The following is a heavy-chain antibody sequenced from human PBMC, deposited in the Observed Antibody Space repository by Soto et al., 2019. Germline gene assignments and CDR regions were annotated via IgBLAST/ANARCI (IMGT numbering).Heavy chain of an antibody. CDR1: GGSISSSGYY. Sequence: QVQLQESGPGLVKPSQTLSLTCTVSGGSISSSGYYWSWIRQHPGKGLDWIGYIYYSGTTYYNPSRKPGLTISVDTSKHQFSLNLSSVTAADTAVYYCAIATMNFYDSSGYYFDDWGQGSLVIVSS. V-gene: IGHV4-31*03. D-gene: IGHD6-25*01. CDR2: IYYSGTT. CDR3: AIATMNFYDSSGYYFDD. J-gene: IGHJ4*02.